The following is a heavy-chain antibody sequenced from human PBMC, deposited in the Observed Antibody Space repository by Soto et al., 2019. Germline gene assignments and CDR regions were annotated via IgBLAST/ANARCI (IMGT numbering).Heavy chain of an antibody. Sequence: SETLSLTCTISGGSISNFYWSWIRQSAGKGLEWIGRLYTRGTTDYNPSLKSRVTMSIDTSKNRVSLSLTSVTAADTAVYYCAKGGTYYFDPWGQGIVVTVSS. CDR3: AKGGTYYFDP. CDR2: LYTRGTT. V-gene: IGHV4-4*07. D-gene: IGHD3-16*01. J-gene: IGHJ4*02. CDR1: GGSISNFY.